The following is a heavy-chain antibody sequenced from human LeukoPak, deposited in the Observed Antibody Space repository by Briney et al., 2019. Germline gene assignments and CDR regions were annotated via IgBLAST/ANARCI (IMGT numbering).Heavy chain of an antibody. CDR1: GYTFTGYY. CDR3: RRAVALGGAMVTSYWFDP. V-gene: IGHV1-2*02. Sequence: ASVKVSCKASGYTFTGYYMHWVRQAPGQGLEWMGWINPNSGGTNYAQKFQDRVTMTRDTSISKAYMQTSSLGSDETTGYYCRRAVALGGAMVTSYWFDPWGQGTLVTVFS. J-gene: IGHJ5*02. D-gene: IGHD5-18*01. CDR2: INPNSGGT.